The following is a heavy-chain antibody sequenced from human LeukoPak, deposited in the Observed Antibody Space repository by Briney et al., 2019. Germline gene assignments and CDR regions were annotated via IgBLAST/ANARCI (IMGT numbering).Heavy chain of an antibody. CDR2: INPNSGGT. Sequence: ASVKVSCKASGYTFTGYYMHWVRQAPGQGLEWMGWINPNSGGTNYAQKFQGRVTMTRDTSISTAYMELSRLRSDDTAVYYCTYGSGSYYNFDYWGQGTLVTVSS. D-gene: IGHD3-10*01. CDR1: GYTFTGYY. J-gene: IGHJ4*02. CDR3: TYGSGSYYNFDY. V-gene: IGHV1-2*02.